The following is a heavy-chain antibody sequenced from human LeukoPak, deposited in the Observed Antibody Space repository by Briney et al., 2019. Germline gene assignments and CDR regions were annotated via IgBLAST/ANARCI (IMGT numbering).Heavy chain of an antibody. CDR3: ARRTVTNGWFRIDY. CDR2: IYYSGST. Sequence: SETLSLTCTVSGGSISSYYWSWIRQHPGEGLVGIGYIYYSGSTNYNPSLKSRVTISVDTSKNQFSLKLSSVTAADTALYYCARRTVTNGWFRIDYWGQGSLVIVSS. V-gene: IGHV4-59*08. CDR1: GGSISSYY. J-gene: IGHJ4*02. D-gene: IGHD6-19*01.